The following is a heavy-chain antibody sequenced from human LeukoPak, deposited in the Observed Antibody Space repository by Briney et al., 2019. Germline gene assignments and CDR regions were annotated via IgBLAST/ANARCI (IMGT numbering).Heavy chain of an antibody. CDR3: ASGPSSSWYFY. CDR1: GGSISSSSYY. J-gene: IGHJ4*02. V-gene: IGHV4-39*07. CDR2: IYYSGST. D-gene: IGHD6-13*01. Sequence: SETLSLTCTVSGGSISSSSYYWGWIRQPPGKGLEWIGSIYYSGSTYYNPSLKSRVTISVDTSKNQFSLKLSSVTAADTAVYYCASGPSSSWYFYWGQGTLVTVSS.